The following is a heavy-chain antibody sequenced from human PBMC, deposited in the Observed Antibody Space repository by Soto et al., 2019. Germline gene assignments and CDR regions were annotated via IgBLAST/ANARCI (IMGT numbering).Heavy chain of an antibody. V-gene: IGHV4-59*12. J-gene: IGHJ4*02. Sequence: SETLSLTCTVSGGSISSYYWSWIRQPPGKGLEWIGEIFHSGSTNRNPSLKTRVTISVDKSKNQFSLKLSSVTAADTAVYYCARVYSGSYSDYWGQGTLVTVSS. CDR2: IFHSGST. CDR1: GGSISSYY. CDR3: ARVYSGSYSDY. D-gene: IGHD1-26*01.